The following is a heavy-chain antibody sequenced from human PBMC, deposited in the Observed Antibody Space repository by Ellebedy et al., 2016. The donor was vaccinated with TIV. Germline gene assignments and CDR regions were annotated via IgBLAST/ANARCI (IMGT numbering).Heavy chain of an antibody. D-gene: IGHD5-24*01. CDR3: VRDTVAVPDGNTFDF. CDR1: GFTFRRFW. CDR2: MKYDEIER. Sequence: GESLKISSAASGFTFRRFWAGWIRQAPGKGLEWVAHMKYDEIERYYANSVKGRFTISRDNARNSLYLQMKSLRVDDTAVYYCVRDTVAVPDGNTFDFWGQGTMVSVS. V-gene: IGHV3-7*04. J-gene: IGHJ3*01.